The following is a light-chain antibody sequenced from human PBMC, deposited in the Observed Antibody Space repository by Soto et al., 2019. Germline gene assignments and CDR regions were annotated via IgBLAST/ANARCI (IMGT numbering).Light chain of an antibody. CDR3: QQYNNFWT. CDR1: QSLRSN. J-gene: IGKJ1*01. CDR2: GAS. Sequence: EVVMTQSPDTLSVSPGERVTLSCRASQSLRSNLAWYQQKPGQAPRLLIYGASTRATDIPARFSGSGSGTEFTLTISSLQSENFAVYYCQQYNNFWTFGQGTKVEI. V-gene: IGKV3-15*01.